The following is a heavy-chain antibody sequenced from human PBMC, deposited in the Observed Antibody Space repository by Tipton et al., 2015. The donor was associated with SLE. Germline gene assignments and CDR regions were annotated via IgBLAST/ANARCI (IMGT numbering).Heavy chain of an antibody. V-gene: IGHV3-9*01. CDR1: GDPIISHY. J-gene: IGHJ1*01. D-gene: IGHD5-18*01. CDR3: AKDIDTAGWGFFQH. Sequence: LSLTCTASGDPIISHYWSWVRQAPGKGPEWVSGISWNSGSIGYADSVKGRFTISRDNAKNSLYLQMNSLRAEDTALYYCAKDIDTAGWGFFQHWGQGTLVTVSS. CDR2: ISWNSGSI.